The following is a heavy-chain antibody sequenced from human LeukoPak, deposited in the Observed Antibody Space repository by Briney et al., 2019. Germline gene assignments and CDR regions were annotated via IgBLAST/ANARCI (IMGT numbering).Heavy chain of an antibody. V-gene: IGHV3-23*01. CDR3: AKGGCSGGSCYSLFDY. CDR2: ISGSGGST. D-gene: IGHD2-15*01. CDR1: GFTFSSYA. J-gene: IGHJ4*02. Sequence: GGSLRLSCAASGFTFSSYAMSWVRQAPGKGLEWVSAISGSGGSTYYADPVKGRFTISRDNSKNTLYLQMNSLRAEDTAVYYCAKGGCSGGSCYSLFDYWGQGTLVTVSS.